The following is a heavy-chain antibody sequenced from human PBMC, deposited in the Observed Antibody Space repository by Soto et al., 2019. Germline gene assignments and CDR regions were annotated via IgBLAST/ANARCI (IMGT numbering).Heavy chain of an antibody. J-gene: IGHJ6*03. CDR3: ARGTREIYYYYYYMDV. D-gene: IGHD1-1*01. V-gene: IGHV4-4*02. Sequence: SETLSLTCAVSSGSISSSNWWSWVRQPPGKGLEWIGEIYHSGSTNYNPSLKSRVTISVDKSKNQFSLKLSSVTAADTAVYYCARGTREIYYYYYYMDVWGKGTTVTVSS. CDR2: IYHSGST. CDR1: SGSISSSNW.